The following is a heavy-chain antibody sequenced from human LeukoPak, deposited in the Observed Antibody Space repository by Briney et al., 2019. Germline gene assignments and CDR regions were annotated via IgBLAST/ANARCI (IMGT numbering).Heavy chain of an antibody. J-gene: IGHJ4*02. V-gene: IGHV4-59*08. CDR2: IYYSGST. CDR1: GGSISSYY. CDR3: AGLSGSDGFFDY. D-gene: IGHD1-26*01. Sequence: KTSETLSLTCTVSGGSISSYYWSWIRQPPGKGLEWIGYIYYSGSTNYNPSLKSRVTISVDTSKNQFSLKLSSVTAADTAVYYCAGLSGSDGFFDYWGQGTLVTVSS.